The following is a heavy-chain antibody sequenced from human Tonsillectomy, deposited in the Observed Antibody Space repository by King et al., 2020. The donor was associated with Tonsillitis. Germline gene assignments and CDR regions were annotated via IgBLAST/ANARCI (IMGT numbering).Heavy chain of an antibody. V-gene: IGHV5-51*01. CDR2: IYPSDSDT. J-gene: IGHJ3*02. CDR1: GYNFRTYW. CDR3: ARRDTGNYGNALDI. Sequence: QLVQSGAEVKKPGESLKISCKGSGYNFRTYWIGWVRQKPGKGLEWMGIIYPSDSDTRYSPSFQGQVTISADKSISTAYLQWSSLKASDTAIYYCARRDTGNYGNALDIWGQGTMVTVSS. D-gene: IGHD4-11*01.